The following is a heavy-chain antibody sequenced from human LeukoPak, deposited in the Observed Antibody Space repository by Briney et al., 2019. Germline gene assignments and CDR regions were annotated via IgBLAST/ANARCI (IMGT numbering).Heavy chain of an antibody. Sequence: GGSLRLSCAASGFTFSSYEKNWVRQAPGKGLEWVSYISSSGSTIYYADSVKGRFTISRDNAKDSLYLQMNSLRAEDTAVYYCAREPRRRIAVAGTSDAFDIWGQGTMVTVSS. CDR3: AREPRRRIAVAGTSDAFDI. D-gene: IGHD6-19*01. CDR1: GFTFSSYE. V-gene: IGHV3-48*03. J-gene: IGHJ3*02. CDR2: ISSSGSTI.